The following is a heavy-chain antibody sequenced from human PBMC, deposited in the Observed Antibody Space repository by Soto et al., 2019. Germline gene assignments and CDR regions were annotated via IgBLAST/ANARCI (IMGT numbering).Heavy chain of an antibody. CDR3: ARGSPAAHSGYVYYYYYGMDV. CDR2: INAGNGNT. D-gene: IGHD5-12*01. V-gene: IGHV1-3*01. J-gene: IGHJ6*02. Sequence: GASVKVSCKASGYTFTSHAMHWVRQAPGQRLEWMGWINAGNGNTKYSQKFQGRVTITRDTSASTAYMELSSLRSEDTAVYYCARGSPAAHSGYVYYYYYGMDVWGQGTTVTVSS. CDR1: GYTFTSHA.